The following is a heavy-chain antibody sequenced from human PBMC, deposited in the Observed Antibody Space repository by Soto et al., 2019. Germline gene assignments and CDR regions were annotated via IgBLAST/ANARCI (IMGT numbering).Heavy chain of an antibody. Sequence: ASVKVSCKASGYTFTSYGISWVRQAPGQGLEGMGWISGYNGNTNYAQKLQGRVTMTTDTSTSTAYMELRSLRSDDTAVYYCARDIVVVPAASSGGYYYYGMDVWGQGTTVTVSS. CDR2: ISGYNGNT. D-gene: IGHD2-2*01. J-gene: IGHJ6*02. CDR3: ARDIVVVPAASSGGYYYYGMDV. V-gene: IGHV1-18*04. CDR1: GYTFTSYG.